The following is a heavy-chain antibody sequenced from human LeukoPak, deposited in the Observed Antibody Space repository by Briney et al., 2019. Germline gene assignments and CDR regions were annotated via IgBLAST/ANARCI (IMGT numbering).Heavy chain of an antibody. D-gene: IGHD2-2*01. V-gene: IGHV4-59*08. CDR1: GGSISSDY. Sequence: PSETLSLTCTVSGGSISSDYWSWIRQPPGKGLEWIGWISYSGSTTYNPSLKTRVTISLDTSKNQFSLKLSSVTAADTAVYYCARQVSCSGTNCYPFDYWGQGTLVTVSS. CDR2: ISYSGST. CDR3: ARQVSCSGTNCYPFDY. J-gene: IGHJ4*02.